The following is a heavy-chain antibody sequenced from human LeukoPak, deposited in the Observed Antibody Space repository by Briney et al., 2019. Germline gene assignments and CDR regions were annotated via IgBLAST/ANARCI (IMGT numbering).Heavy chain of an antibody. CDR2: INPSGGST. CDR3: ARSIDCSGGSCYYFDY. D-gene: IGHD2-15*01. J-gene: IGHJ4*02. V-gene: IGHV1-46*01. CDR1: GYTFTSYY. Sequence: ASVKVSCKASGYTFTSYYMHSVRQAPGQGLEWMGIINPSGGSTSYAQKFQGRVTMTRDMSTSTVYMELSSLRSEDTAVYYCARSIDCSGGSCYYFDYWGQGTLVTVSS.